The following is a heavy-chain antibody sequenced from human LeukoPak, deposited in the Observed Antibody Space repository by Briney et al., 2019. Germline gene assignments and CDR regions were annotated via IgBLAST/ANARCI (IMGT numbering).Heavy chain of an antibody. V-gene: IGHV1-46*01. CDR2: INPSGGST. Sequence: ASVKVSCKASGYTFTGYYMHWVRQAPGQGLEWMGIINPSGGSTSYAQKFQGRVTMTRDMSTSTVYMELCSLRSEDTAVYYCVSYSSSWLPDYWGQGTLVTVSS. J-gene: IGHJ4*02. CDR1: GYTFTGYY. D-gene: IGHD6-13*01. CDR3: VSYSSSWLPDY.